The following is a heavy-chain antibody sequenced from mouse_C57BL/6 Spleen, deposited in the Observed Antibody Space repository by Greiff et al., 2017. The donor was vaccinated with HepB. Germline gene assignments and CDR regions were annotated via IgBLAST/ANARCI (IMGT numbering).Heavy chain of an antibody. CDR1: GYTFTSYW. D-gene: IGHD1-1*01. Sequence: VQLQQSGTELVKPGASVKLSCKASGYTFTSYWMHWVKQRPGQGLEWIGNINPSNGGTNYNEKFKSKATLTVDKSSSTAYMQLSSLTSEDSAVYYCARGPFYYYGSRDYYAMDYWGQGTSVTVSS. J-gene: IGHJ4*01. CDR2: INPSNGGT. V-gene: IGHV1-53*01. CDR3: ARGPFYYYGSRDYYAMDY.